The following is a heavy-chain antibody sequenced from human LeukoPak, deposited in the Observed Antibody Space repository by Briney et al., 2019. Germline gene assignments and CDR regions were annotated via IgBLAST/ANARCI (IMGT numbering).Heavy chain of an antibody. CDR3: AGKRGIAVAGSFDY. V-gene: IGHV4-39*07. Sequence: PSETLSLTCSVSGGSISNSSYYWGWIRQPPGKGLEWIWSISYSGKIFYNPSLKSRVTISVDTSKNQFSLKLSSVTAADTAVYYCAGKRGIAVAGSFDYWGQGTLVTVSS. CDR1: GGSISNSSYY. J-gene: IGHJ4*02. D-gene: IGHD6-19*01. CDR2: ISYSGKI.